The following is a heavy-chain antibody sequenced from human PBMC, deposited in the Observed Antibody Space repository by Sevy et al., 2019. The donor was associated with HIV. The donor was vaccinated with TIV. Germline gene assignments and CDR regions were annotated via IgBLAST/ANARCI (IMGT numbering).Heavy chain of an antibody. V-gene: IGHV1-46*01. CDR1: TYSSTIYY. J-gene: IGHJ4*02. D-gene: IGHD2-21*02. CDR2: INPSGGGT. Sequence: ASVKVSCRTSTYSSTIYYMQWVRQAPGQGLEWMGLINPSGGGTSYTQKFQDRVTMTWDTSTVTVYMDLSSLRPEDTAVYYCAVSQFCGGDCYYFDQWGQGTLVTVSS. CDR3: AVSQFCGGDCYYFDQ.